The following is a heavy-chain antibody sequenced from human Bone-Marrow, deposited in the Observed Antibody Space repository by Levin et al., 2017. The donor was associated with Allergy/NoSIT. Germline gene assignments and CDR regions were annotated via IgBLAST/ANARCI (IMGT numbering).Heavy chain of an antibody. CDR3: ARDWGRSSSSRKPFDY. CDR2: IYYSGST. D-gene: IGHD6-6*01. Sequence: PSETLSLTCTVSGGSISSSSYYWGWIRQPPGKGLEWIGSIYYSGSTYYNPSLKSRVTISVDTSKNQFSLKLSSVTAADTAVYYCARDWGRSSSSRKPFDYWGQGTLVTVSS. CDR1: GGSISSSSYY. V-gene: IGHV4-39*07. J-gene: IGHJ4*02.